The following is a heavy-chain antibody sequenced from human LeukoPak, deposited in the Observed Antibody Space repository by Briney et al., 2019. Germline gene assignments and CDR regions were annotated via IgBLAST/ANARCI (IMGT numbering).Heavy chain of an antibody. CDR2: ISAYNGNT. CDR1: GYTFTSYG. J-gene: IGHJ4*02. Sequence: ASVTVSCKASGYTFTSYGISWVRQAPGQGLEWMGWISAYNGNTNYAQKLQGRVSMTTDTSTSTAYMGLRSLRSNDTAVYYWARDRGIVGATGSRANRFYWGQGTLVTVSS. D-gene: IGHD1-26*01. V-gene: IGHV1-18*01. CDR3: ARDRGIVGATGSRANRFY.